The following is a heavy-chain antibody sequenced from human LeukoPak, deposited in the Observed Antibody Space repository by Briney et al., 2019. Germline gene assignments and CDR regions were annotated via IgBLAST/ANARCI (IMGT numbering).Heavy chain of an antibody. D-gene: IGHD2/OR15-2a*01. V-gene: IGHV4-59*01. CDR3: ARGNRRAIGPYYFDY. J-gene: IGHJ4*02. CDR1: GGSISSYY. CDR2: IYYSGST. Sequence: PSETLSLTCTVSGGSISSYYWSWIRQPPGKGLEWIGYIYYSGSTNYNPSLKSRVTISVDTSKNQFSLKLSSVTAADTAVYYCARGNRRAIGPYYFDYWGQGTLVTVSS.